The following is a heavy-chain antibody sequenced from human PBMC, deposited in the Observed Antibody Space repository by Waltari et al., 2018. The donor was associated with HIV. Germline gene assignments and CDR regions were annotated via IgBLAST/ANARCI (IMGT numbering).Heavy chain of an antibody. J-gene: IGHJ5*02. Sequence: QVQLVQSGAEVKKPGSSVKVSCKASGGTFSSYAISWVRQAPGQGLEWMGGIIPVFGTANYAQKSQGRVTITADESTSTAYMELSSLRSEDTAVYYCAREGVVVAASGYWFDPWGQGTLVTVSS. CDR2: IIPVFGTA. V-gene: IGHV1-69*12. D-gene: IGHD2-15*01. CDR3: AREGVVVAASGYWFDP. CDR1: GGTFSSYA.